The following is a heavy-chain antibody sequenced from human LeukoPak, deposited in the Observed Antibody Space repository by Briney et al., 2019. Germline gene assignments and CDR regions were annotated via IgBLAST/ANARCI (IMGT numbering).Heavy chain of an antibody. J-gene: IGHJ4*02. D-gene: IGHD2-15*01. V-gene: IGHV4-61*01. CDR1: GGSVSSGSYY. CDR3: ARVIKGSLGYCSGGSFYPPPYFDY. CDR2: IYYSGST. Sequence: SETLSLTCTVSGGSVSSGSYYWSWIRQPPGKGLEWIGYIYYSGSTNYNPSLKSRVTISVDTSKNQFSLKLSSVTAADTAVYYCARVIKGSLGYCSGGSFYPPPYFDYWGQGTLVTVSS.